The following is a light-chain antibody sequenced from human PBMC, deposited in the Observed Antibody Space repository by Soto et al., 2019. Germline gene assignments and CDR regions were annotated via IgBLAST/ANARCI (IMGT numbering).Light chain of an antibody. CDR3: QQYHNWPPWT. CDR1: RSVTTN. J-gene: IGKJ1*01. V-gene: IGKV3-15*01. CDR2: GAS. Sequence: EIVMTQSPATLSVSPGERATLSCRASRSVTTNLAWYQQKPGQAPRLLIYGASTRPAGIPGRFSGSGSGTELTLTISSLQSEDFAVYYCQQYHNWPPWTFGQGTKVEIK.